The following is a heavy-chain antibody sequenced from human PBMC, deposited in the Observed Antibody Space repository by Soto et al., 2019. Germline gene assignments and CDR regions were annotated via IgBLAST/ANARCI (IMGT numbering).Heavy chain of an antibody. D-gene: IGHD1-1*01. CDR3: VRDGTKTLRDWFDP. CDR1: GASISGYY. Sequence: QVQLQESGPGLVKPSETLSLTCTVSGASISGYYWSWIRKSAGKGLEWIGRIYATGTTDYNPSLKSRGMMSVDTSKKQFSLKFRSVTAADTAVYYCVRDGTKTLRDWFDPWGQGISVTVSS. CDR2: IYATGTT. J-gene: IGHJ5*02. V-gene: IGHV4-4*07.